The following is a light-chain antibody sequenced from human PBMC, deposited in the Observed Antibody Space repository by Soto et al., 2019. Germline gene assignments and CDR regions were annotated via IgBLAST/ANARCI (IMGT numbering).Light chain of an antibody. CDR1: QSIRSW. J-gene: IGKJ1*01. CDR2: DAS. V-gene: IGKV1-5*01. CDR3: QESFFTLGT. Sequence: IQMTHSPSPLSASVGNSVTITCRASQSIRSWGAGYQQNLAKATKLLIYDASSLESGVPSRFSGSGSGTEFTLTINNLQREDFATYYCQESFFTLGTFGRGTKVDIK.